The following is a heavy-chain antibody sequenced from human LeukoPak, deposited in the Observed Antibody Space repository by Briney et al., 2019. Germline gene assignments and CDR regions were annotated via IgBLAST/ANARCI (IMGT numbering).Heavy chain of an antibody. CDR2: ISSSGSTI. CDR3: ARESMGISYYMDV. D-gene: IGHD6-13*01. CDR1: GFTFSNYE. J-gene: IGHJ6*03. V-gene: IGHV3-48*03. Sequence: PGGSLRLSCAASGFTFSNYEMHWVRQAPGKGLEWVSYISSSGSTIYYADSVKGRFTISRDNAKNSLYLQMNSLRAEDTAVYYCARESMGISYYMDVWGKGTTVTISS.